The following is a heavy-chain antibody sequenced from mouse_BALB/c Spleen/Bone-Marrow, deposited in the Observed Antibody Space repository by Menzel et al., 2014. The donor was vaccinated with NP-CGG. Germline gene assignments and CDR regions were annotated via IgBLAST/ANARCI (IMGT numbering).Heavy chain of an antibody. V-gene: IGHV5-6-3*01. Sequence: EVKLMESGGGLVQPGGSLKLSCAASGFTFSNYGMSWVRQTPDERLELVATINSDGGSTYYPDSVKGRFTIYRDTAKITLYLQMSSLKSEETAMYYCVRGNYGNYVDYFDFWGQGTTLTASS. CDR1: GFTFSNYG. CDR3: VRGNYGNYVDYFDF. D-gene: IGHD2-1*01. J-gene: IGHJ2*01. CDR2: INSDGGST.